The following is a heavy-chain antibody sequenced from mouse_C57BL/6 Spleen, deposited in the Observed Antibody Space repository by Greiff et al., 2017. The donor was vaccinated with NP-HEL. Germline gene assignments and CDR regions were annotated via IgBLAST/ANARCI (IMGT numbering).Heavy chain of an antibody. V-gene: IGHV3-6*01. J-gene: IGHJ2*01. CDR1: GYSITSGYY. CDR2: ISYDGSN. D-gene: IGHD1-1*01. Sequence: EVQLVESGPGLVKPSQSLSLTCSVTGYSITSGYYWNWIRQFPGNKLEWMGYISYDGSNNYNPSLKNRISITRDTSKNQFFLKLNSVTTEDTATYYCARETTVALDYWGQGTTLTVSS. CDR3: ARETTVALDY.